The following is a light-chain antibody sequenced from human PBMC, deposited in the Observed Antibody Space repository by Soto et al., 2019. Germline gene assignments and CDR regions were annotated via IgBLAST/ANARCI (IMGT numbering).Light chain of an antibody. CDR1: QSVSNN. J-gene: IGKJ1*01. V-gene: IGKV3-15*01. Sequence: EIVMTQSPATLSVSAGERATLSCRASQSVSNNLAWYQKKPGQAPRLLIYGASTRATGIPARFSGSGSETEFTLTISSLQSEDFALYYCQQYNNWLTFGQGTRVEIK. CDR2: GAS. CDR3: QQYNNWLT.